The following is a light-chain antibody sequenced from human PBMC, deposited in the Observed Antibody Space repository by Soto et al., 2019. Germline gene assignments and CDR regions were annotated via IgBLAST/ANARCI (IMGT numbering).Light chain of an antibody. J-gene: IGLJ2*01. V-gene: IGLV2-8*01. CDR3: SSYAGSNIL. Sequence: ALTQPPSASGSPGQSVTISCTGTSSDVGGYNYVSWYQHHPGKAPKLMIYEVSKRPSGVPDRFSGSKSGNTASLTVSGLQAEDEADYYCSSYAGSNILFGGGTMLTVL. CDR1: SSDVGGYNY. CDR2: EVS.